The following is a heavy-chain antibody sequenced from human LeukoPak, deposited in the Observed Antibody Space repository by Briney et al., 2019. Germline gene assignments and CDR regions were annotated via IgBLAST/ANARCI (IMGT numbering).Heavy chain of an antibody. V-gene: IGHV3-20*04. J-gene: IGHJ3*02. CDR3: ARVIVVAHDVFNI. Sequence: GGSLRLSCAASGFTFDDYGTSWARQPPGKGMEWVSGINWNGGSTGYADSVKGRFTIPRDNAKNSLYLQMNSLRAEDTALYYCARVIVVAHDVFNIWGQGTMVTVSS. D-gene: IGHD3-22*01. CDR1: GFTFDDYG. CDR2: INWNGGST.